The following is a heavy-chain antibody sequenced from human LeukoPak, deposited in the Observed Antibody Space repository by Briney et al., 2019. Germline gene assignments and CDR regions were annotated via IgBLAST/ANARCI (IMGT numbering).Heavy chain of an antibody. CDR2: ISAYNGNT. D-gene: IGHD6-19*01. CDR1: GYTFTSYG. J-gene: IGHJ4*02. V-gene: IGHV1-18*01. CDR3: ARVGSSGWFNLIFDY. Sequence: ASVKVSCKASGYTFTSYGISWVRQAPGQGLEWMGWISAYNGNTNYAQKLQGRVTMTTDTSTSTAYMELRSLRSDDTAVYYCARVGSSGWFNLIFDYWGQGTLVTVSS.